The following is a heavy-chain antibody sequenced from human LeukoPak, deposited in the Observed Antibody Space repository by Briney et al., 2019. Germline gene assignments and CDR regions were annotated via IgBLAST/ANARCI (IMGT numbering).Heavy chain of an antibody. J-gene: IGHJ5*02. D-gene: IGHD2-15*01. CDR1: GFAFSSNW. CDR2: IKEDGSEK. Sequence: PGGSLRLSCAASGFAFSSNWMGWVRQAPGKGLEWVANIKEDGSEKYYVDSVKGRFTISRDNAKNSLYLQMNNLRAEDTAVYYCASYRIGYCSGDTCYADWFDPWGQGTLVTVSS. V-gene: IGHV3-7*01. CDR3: ASYRIGYCSGDTCYADWFDP.